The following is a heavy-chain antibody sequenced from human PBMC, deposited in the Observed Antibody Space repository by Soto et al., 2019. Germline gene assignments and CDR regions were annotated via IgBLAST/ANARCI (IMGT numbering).Heavy chain of an antibody. CDR2: IYPADSDT. D-gene: IGHD6-25*01. CDR3: ARGGYSGNSKDPFYI. Sequence: PAESLKISCKGSGYSFPSDWNGWVRQMPGKGLEWMGSIYPADSDTRYSPSFQGQVTISADKSISTAYLQWSSLKASDTAMFYCARGGYSGNSKDPFYIWGPGTMVTVSS. J-gene: IGHJ3*02. CDR1: GYSFPSDW. V-gene: IGHV5-51*01.